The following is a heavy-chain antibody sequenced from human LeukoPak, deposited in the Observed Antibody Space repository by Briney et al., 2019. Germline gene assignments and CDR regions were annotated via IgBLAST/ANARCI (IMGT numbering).Heavy chain of an antibody. V-gene: IGHV1-2*02. CDR2: VNPNSGGT. Sequence: ASVKVSCKASGYTFTGYYMHWVRQAPGQGLEWMGWVNPNSGGTNYAQKFQGRVTMTRDTSISTAYMELSRLRSDDTAVYYCARVPGLYYDSSGYYFWDYWGQGTLVTVSP. J-gene: IGHJ4*02. CDR3: ARVPGLYYDSSGYYFWDY. D-gene: IGHD3-22*01. CDR1: GYTFTGYY.